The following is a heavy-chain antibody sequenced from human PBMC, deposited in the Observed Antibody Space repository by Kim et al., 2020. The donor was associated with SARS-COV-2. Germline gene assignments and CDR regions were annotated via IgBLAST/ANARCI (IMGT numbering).Heavy chain of an antibody. V-gene: IGHV3-30*04. CDR3: ASAGGYSSIWQFDY. CDR1: GFTFSSYA. Sequence: GGSLRLSCAASGFTFSSYAMHWVRQAPGKGLEWVAVVSYDRSNKYYADSVKGRFTISRDNSKNTLSLQMNSLRAEDTAVYYCASAGGYSSIWQFDYWGQGTLVTVSS. D-gene: IGHD6-19*01. J-gene: IGHJ4*02. CDR2: VSYDRSNK.